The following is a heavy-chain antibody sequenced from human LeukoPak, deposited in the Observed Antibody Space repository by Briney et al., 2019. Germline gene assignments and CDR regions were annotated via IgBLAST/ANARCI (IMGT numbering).Heavy chain of an antibody. CDR1: GGSFSGYY. V-gene: IGHV4-34*01. J-gene: IGHJ6*03. CDR2: INHSGST. CDR3: ARGLSSRPRTQYYYYMDV. D-gene: IGHD6-13*01. Sequence: PSETLSLTCAVYGGSFSGYYWSWIRQPPGKGLEWIGEINHSGSTSYNPSLKSRVTISVDTSKNQFSLKLSSVTAADMAVYYCARGLSSRPRTQYYYYMDVWGKGTTVTVSS.